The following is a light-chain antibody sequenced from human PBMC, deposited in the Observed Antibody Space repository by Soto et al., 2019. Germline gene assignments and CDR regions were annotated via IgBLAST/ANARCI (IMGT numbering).Light chain of an antibody. CDR1: QSVSSY. Sequence: EIVLTQSPATLSLSPGERATLSCRASQSVSSYLASYQQKPGQAPRLLIYDASNRATGIPARFSGSGSGTDFTLTISSLEPEDFAVYYCQQRSNWLTVGGGTKVEIK. J-gene: IGKJ4*01. CDR2: DAS. V-gene: IGKV3-11*01. CDR3: QQRSNWLT.